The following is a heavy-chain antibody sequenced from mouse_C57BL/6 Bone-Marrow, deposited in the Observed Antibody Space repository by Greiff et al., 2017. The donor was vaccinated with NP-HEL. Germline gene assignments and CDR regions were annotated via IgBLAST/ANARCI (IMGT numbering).Heavy chain of an antibody. J-gene: IGHJ1*03. V-gene: IGHV1-81*01. D-gene: IGHD5-1*01. CDR2: IYPRSGNT. CDR1: GYTFTSYG. Sequence: QVQLQQSGAELARPGASVKLSCKASGYTFTSYGISWVKQRTGQGLEWIGVIYPRSGNTYYNEKFKGKATLTTDKSSSTAYMELRSLTSEDSAVYFCANTYYRYFDVWGTGTTVTVSS. CDR3: ANTYYRYFDV.